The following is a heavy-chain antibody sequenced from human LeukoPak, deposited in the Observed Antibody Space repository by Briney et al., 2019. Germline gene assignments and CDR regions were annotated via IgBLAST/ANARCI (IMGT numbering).Heavy chain of an antibody. CDR2: ISGSGGST. D-gene: IGHD3-22*01. CDR3: AKDDTPMIVVVITTFSY. J-gene: IGHJ4*02. CDR1: GFTFSSYA. V-gene: IGHV3-23*01. Sequence: SGGSLRLSCAASGFTFSSYAMSWVRQAPGKGLEWVSAISGSGGSTYYADSVKGRFTISSDNSKNTLYLQMNSLRAEDTAVYYCAKDDTPMIVVVITTFSYWGQGTLVTVSS.